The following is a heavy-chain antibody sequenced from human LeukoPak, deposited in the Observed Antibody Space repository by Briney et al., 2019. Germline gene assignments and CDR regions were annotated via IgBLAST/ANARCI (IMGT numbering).Heavy chain of an antibody. CDR2: IYYSGST. CDR3: ARGPDAFDI. J-gene: IGHJ3*02. CDR1: GGSISSYY. Sequence: KPSETLSLTCTVSGGSISSYYWSWLRQPPGKGLEWIGYIYYSGSTNYNPSLKSRVTISVDTSKNQFSLKLSSVTAADTAVYYCARGPDAFDIWGQGTMVTVSS. V-gene: IGHV4-59*01.